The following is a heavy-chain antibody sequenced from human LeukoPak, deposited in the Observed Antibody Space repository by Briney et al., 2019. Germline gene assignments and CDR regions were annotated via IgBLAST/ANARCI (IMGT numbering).Heavy chain of an antibody. D-gene: IGHD3-10*01. V-gene: IGHV4-34*01. Sequence: SETLSLTCAVYGGSFSGYYWSWIRQPPGKGLEWIGEINHSGSTNYNPSLKSRVTISVDTSKNQFSLKLSSVTAADTAVYYCARGPYYYGSGSYYTYLGQGTLVTVSS. CDR3: ARGPYYYGSGSYYTY. CDR1: GGSFSGYY. J-gene: IGHJ4*02. CDR2: INHSGST.